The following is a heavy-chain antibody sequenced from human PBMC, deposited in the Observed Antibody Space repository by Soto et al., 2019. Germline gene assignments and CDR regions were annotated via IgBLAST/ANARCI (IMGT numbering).Heavy chain of an antibody. V-gene: IGHV4-34*01. CDR3: ARGRRYYYGSGSYSPSSWFDP. CDR2: INHSGST. D-gene: IGHD3-10*01. CDR1: GGSFSGYY. Sequence: QVQLQQWGAGLLKPSETLSLTCAVYGGSFSGYYWSWIRQPPGKGLEWIGEINHSGSTNYNPSLKSRVTISVDTSKNQFSLKLSSVTAADTAVYYCARGRRYYYGSGSYSPSSWFDPWGQGTLVTVSS. J-gene: IGHJ5*02.